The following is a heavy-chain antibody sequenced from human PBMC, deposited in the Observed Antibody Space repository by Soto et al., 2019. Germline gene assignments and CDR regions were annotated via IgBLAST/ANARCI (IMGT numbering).Heavy chain of an antibody. V-gene: IGHV3-23*01. CDR2: ISVSGATT. CDR3: AKDLGLGVIAGYPHDC. Sequence: DVQLLDSGGGLVQPGGSLRLSCAASGFTFNNYAMSWVRQAPGKGLELVSTISVSGATTYYADSVKGRFTISRDDSKNTLYLQMNSLGAEDTAVYYCAKDLGLGVIAGYPHDCWGQGTLVTVSS. CDR1: GFTFNNYA. J-gene: IGHJ4*02. D-gene: IGHD3-9*01.